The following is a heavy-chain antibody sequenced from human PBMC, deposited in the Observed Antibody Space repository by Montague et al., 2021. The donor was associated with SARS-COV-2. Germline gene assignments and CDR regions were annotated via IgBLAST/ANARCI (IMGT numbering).Heavy chain of an antibody. CDR3: ARDGRRTTVTPRGVITLHYFDY. V-gene: IGHV4-31*03. CDR2: ICYSGST. CDR1: GGSISSGGYY. Sequence: TLSLTCTVSGGSISSGGYYWSWIRQHPGKGLEWIGYICYSGSTYYNPSLKSRVTISVDTSKNQFSLKLSSVTAADTAVYYCARDGRRTTVTPRGVITLHYFDYWGQEPWSPSPQ. J-gene: IGHJ4*01. D-gene: IGHD4-17*01.